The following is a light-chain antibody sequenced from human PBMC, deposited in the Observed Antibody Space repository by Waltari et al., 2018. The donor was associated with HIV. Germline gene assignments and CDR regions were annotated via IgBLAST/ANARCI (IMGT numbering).Light chain of an antibody. Sequence: EIVLTQPPGPLSLSTGAGATLSCKASGGIRSSHLAWYQLKPRQGPRLLIYGVSVRAADVAGRFSGRALGADFTLTITRLEPDDFAVYFCHQYDALPETFGQRT. CDR1: GGIRSSH. J-gene: IGKJ1*01. CDR3: HQYDALPET. V-gene: IGKV3-20*01. CDR2: GVS.